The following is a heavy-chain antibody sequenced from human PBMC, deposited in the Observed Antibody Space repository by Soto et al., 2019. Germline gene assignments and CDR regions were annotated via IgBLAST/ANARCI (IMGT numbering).Heavy chain of an antibody. CDR3: ARGKRIDY. J-gene: IGHJ4*02. Sequence: SETLSLTCAVYGGSFSGYYWSWIRQPPGKGLEWIGEINHSGSTNYNPSLKSRVTISVDTSKNQFSLKLSSVTAADTAVYYCARGKRIDYWGQGTLVTVSS. V-gene: IGHV4-34*01. CDR1: GGSFSGYY. CDR2: INHSGST.